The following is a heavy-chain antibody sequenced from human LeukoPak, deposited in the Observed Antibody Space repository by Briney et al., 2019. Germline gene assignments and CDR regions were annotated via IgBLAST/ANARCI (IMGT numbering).Heavy chain of an antibody. V-gene: IGHV1-18*01. D-gene: IGHD2-2*01. J-gene: IGHJ4*02. CDR1: GYTFTSYG. Sequence: ASVKVSCKASGYTFTSYGINWVRQAPGQGLEWMGWISAYNGDTDYTQKLRGRVTLTTDTSTSTAYMELRSLRSDDTAIYYCAKEANCISTSCLDYWGQGTLVTVSS. CDR2: ISAYNGDT. CDR3: AKEANCISTSCLDY.